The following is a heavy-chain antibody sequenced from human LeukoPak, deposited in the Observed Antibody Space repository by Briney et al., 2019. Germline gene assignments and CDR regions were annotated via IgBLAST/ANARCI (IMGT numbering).Heavy chain of an antibody. V-gene: IGHV1-2*02. D-gene: IGHD6-13*01. CDR2: INPNSGGT. J-gene: IGHJ4*02. CDR1: GYTFTGYY. CDR3: ATTQLIAAAGTMPFDY. Sequence: ASVKVSCKASGYTFTGYYIHWVRQAPGQGLEWMGWINPNSGGTNYAQKFQGRVTMTRDMSTSTVYMELSSLRSEDTAVYYCATTQLIAAAGTMPFDYWGQGTLVTVSS.